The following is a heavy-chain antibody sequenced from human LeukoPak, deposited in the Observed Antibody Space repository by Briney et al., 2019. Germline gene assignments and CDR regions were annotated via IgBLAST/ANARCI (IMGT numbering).Heavy chain of an antibody. V-gene: IGHV4-39*01. J-gene: IGHJ4*02. Sequence: SETLSLTCAVYGGSISTSYYYWGWIRQPPGKGLEWIGNIHNSESTYYNPSLKSRVTISVDTSKNQFSLKLSSVTAADTAVYYCARQVTFGYAYAYYFDYWGQGSLVTVSS. D-gene: IGHD5-18*01. CDR1: GGSISTSYYY. CDR2: IHNSEST. CDR3: ARQVTFGYAYAYYFDY.